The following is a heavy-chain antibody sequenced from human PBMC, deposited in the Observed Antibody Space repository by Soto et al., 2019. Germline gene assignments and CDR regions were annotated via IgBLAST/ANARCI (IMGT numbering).Heavy chain of an antibody. D-gene: IGHD3-22*01. V-gene: IGHV4-39*07. CDR3: ARDFPDSSGYVNAFDI. Sequence: SETLSITCTVSGGSISSISYYRVWIRQPPGKELEWIGNIYNSGSTYYNPSLKSRVSISVVTSKNQFSLKLSSVTAADTAVYYCARDFPDSSGYVNAFDIWGQGTMVT. CDR1: GGSISSISYY. J-gene: IGHJ3*02. CDR2: IYNSGST.